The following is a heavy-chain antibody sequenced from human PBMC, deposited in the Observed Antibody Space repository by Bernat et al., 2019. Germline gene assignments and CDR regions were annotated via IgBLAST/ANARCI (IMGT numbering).Heavy chain of an antibody. Sequence: QVQLVQSGAEMKNPGASVKVSCKASGYTFNNDGISWVRQAPGQGLEWMGWISAYNGNRNFVQKFQGRLTMSTDTSTSTAYMELTSLRADDTAVYYCVRDPTAAAVSGTTWFDYWGQGTLVTVSS. V-gene: IGHV1-18*04. D-gene: IGHD6-19*01. CDR3: VRDPTAAAVSGTTWFDY. J-gene: IGHJ4*02. CDR1: GYTFNNDG. CDR2: ISAYNGNR.